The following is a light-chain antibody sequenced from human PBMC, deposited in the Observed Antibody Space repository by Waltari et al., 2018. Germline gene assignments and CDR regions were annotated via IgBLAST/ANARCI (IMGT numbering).Light chain of an antibody. CDR3: QQYYTTPPT. CDR2: WAS. Sequence: DIVMTQSPDSLAVSLGERATVNCTSSQSVLYNSNNKNYLAWYQQMPGPPPRLLISWASTREPGVPYRFSGSGSGSDFILTITSVQAEDVAVYYCQQYYTTPPTFGGGTKVEIK. V-gene: IGKV4-1*01. CDR1: QSVLYNSNNKNY. J-gene: IGKJ4*01.